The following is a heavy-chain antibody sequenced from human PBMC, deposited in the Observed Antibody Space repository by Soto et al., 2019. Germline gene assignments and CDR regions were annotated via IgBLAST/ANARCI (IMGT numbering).Heavy chain of an antibody. J-gene: IGHJ6*02. V-gene: IGHV1-18*01. CDR2: ISPYTGNT. CDR3: VKVDNYVTPTPQDV. CDR1: GYIFVNYG. Sequence: QVQLVQSGDEVKKPGASVKVSCKASGYIFVNYGIAWVRQAPGQGLEWMGWISPYTGNTHSATKVQGRLTMTTDTSASTAYMDLGRLTAEDAAVYYCVKVDNYVTPTPQDVWGQGTTVTVSS. D-gene: IGHD3-16*01.